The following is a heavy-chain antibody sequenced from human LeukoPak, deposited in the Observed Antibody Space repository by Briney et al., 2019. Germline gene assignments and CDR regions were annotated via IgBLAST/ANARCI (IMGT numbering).Heavy chain of an antibody. Sequence: SETLSLTCTVSGGSISSSSYYWGWIRQPPGKGLEWIGRTYTSGSTNYNPSLKSRVTISVDTSKNQFSLKLSSVTAADTAVYYCARAAAGTYYYYYYYMDVWGKGTTVTISS. V-gene: IGHV4-39*07. D-gene: IGHD6-13*01. J-gene: IGHJ6*03. CDR2: TYTSGST. CDR1: GGSISSSSYY. CDR3: ARAAAGTYYYYYYYMDV.